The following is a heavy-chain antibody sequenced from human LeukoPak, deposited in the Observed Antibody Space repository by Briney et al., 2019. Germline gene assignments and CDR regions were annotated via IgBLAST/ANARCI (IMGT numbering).Heavy chain of an antibody. D-gene: IGHD4-17*01. CDR1: GFTFSSYT. J-gene: IGHJ5*02. CDR2: ISGSGGST. Sequence: PGRSLRLSCAASGFTFSSYTMSWVRQAPGKGLEWVSAISGSGGSTYYADSVKGRFTISRDNSKSTLYLQMNSLRAEDTAVYYCAKDQGDYGDYTYNWFDPWGQGTLVTVSS. CDR3: AKDQGDYGDYTYNWFDP. V-gene: IGHV3-23*01.